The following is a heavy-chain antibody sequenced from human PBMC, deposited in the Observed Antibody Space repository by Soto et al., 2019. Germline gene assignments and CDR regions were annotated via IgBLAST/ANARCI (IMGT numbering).Heavy chain of an antibody. V-gene: IGHV4-30-2*01. CDR3: ARVEDDSSGYSFLFDY. Sequence: SETLSLTCAVSGGSISSGGYSWSWIRQPPGKGLEWIGYIYHSGSTYYNPSLKSRVTISVDRSKNQFSLKLSSVTAADTAVYYCARVEDDSSGYSFLFDYWGQGTLVTVSS. J-gene: IGHJ4*02. CDR1: GGSISSGGYS. D-gene: IGHD3-22*01. CDR2: IYHSGST.